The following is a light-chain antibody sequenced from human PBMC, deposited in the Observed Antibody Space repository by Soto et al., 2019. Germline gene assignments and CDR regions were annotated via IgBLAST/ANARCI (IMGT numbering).Light chain of an antibody. CDR3: SSYTSSISLYVV. Sequence: QSVLTQPASVSGSPGQSITISCTGTSSDIGDNNYVSWYQQHPGKVPKLIIYEVSNRPSGISNRFSGSKSGNTASLTISGLQAEDEADYYCSSYTSSISLYVVFGGGTQLTVL. CDR1: SSDIGDNNY. CDR2: EVS. V-gene: IGLV2-14*01. J-gene: IGLJ2*01.